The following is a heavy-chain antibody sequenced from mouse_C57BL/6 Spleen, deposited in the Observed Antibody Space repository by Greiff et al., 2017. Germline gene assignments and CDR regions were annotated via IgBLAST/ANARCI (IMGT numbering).Heavy chain of an antibody. CDR1: GYTFTSYW. Sequence: QVQLQQPGAELVKPGASVKMSCKASGYTFTSYWITWVKQRPGQGLEWIGVICPGSGSTNYNEKFKSKATLTVDTSSSTAYMQLSSLTSEDSAVYYCARRNYYDYGWFADWGKGTLVTVSA. CDR3: ARRNYYDYGWFAD. J-gene: IGHJ3*01. V-gene: IGHV1-55*01. CDR2: ICPGSGST. D-gene: IGHD2-4*01.